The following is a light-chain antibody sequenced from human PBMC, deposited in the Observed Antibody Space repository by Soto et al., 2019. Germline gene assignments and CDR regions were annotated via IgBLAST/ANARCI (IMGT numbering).Light chain of an antibody. CDR2: DVS. J-gene: IGLJ1*01. CDR1: SSDFGGYNY. V-gene: IGLV2-14*01. CDR3: CSYTSSNSLV. Sequence: SVLTQPASVSGSPGQSITISCTGTSSDFGGYNYVSWYQQHPGRAPKVLIYDVSNRPAGVSDRFSGSRSGNTASLTISGLHSEDEVDYYCCSYTSSNSLVFGTGIKVTVL.